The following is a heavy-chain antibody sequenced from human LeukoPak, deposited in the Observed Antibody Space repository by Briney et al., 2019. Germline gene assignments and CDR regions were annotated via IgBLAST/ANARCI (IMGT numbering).Heavy chain of an antibody. D-gene: IGHD3-16*01. CDR2: IIPIFGTA. J-gene: IGHJ6*02. CDR3: ARDLDPQRGEYYYYGMDV. CDR1: GGTFSSYA. V-gene: IGHV1-69*13. Sequence: SVKVSCKASGGTFSSYAISWVRQAPGQGLEWMGGIIPIFGTANYAQKFQGRVTISADESTSTAYMELSSLRSEDTAVYCCARDLDPQRGEYYYYGMDVWGQGTTVTVSS.